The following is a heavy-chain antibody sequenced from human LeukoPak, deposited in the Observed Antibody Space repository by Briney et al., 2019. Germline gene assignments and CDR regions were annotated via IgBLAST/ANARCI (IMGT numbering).Heavy chain of an antibody. CDR3: ARLNGGSGAFDI. CDR1: GGTFSSYA. J-gene: IGHJ3*02. CDR2: IIPIFGTA. D-gene: IGHD3-10*01. Sequence: SVKVSCKASGGTFSSYAISWVRQAPGQGLEWMRGIIPIFGTANYAQKFQGRVTITADKSTSTAYMELSSLRSEDTAVYYCARLNGGSGAFDIWGQGTMVTVSS. V-gene: IGHV1-69*06.